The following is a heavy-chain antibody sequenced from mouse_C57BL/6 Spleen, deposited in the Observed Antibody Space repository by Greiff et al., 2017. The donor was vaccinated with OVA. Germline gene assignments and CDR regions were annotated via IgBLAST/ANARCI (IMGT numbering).Heavy chain of an antibody. CDR2: ISSGSSTI. CDR3: ARGPFYYGNYDY. J-gene: IGHJ2*01. V-gene: IGHV5-17*01. Sequence: EVKLEESGGGLVKPGGSLKLPCAASGFTFSDYGMHWVRQAPEKGLEWVAYISSGSSTIYYADTVKGRFTISRDNAKNTLFLQMTSLRSEDTAMYYCARGPFYYGNYDYWGQGTTLTVSS. D-gene: IGHD2-1*01. CDR1: GFTFSDYG.